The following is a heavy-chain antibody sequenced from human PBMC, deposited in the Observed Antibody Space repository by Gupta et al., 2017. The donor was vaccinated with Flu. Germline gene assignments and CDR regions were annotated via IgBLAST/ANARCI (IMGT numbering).Heavy chain of an antibody. CDR2: ISSSTTHK. V-gene: IGHV3-21*01. Sequence: VQLVESGGGLVKPGGSLRLSCAASGFTFSSFGSSISSSTTHKYYADSVRGRFTISRDNADNSLSLQMSSLRAEDTAIYYCARRGNYLGDAFDVWGRGTMVTVSS. D-gene: IGHD2/OR15-2a*01. CDR3: ARRGNYLGDAFDV. J-gene: IGHJ3*01. CDR1: GFTFSSFG.